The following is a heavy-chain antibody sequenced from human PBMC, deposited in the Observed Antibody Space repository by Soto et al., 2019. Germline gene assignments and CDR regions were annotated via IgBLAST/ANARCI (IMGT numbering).Heavy chain of an antibody. J-gene: IGHJ4*02. D-gene: IGHD1-26*01. CDR2: ISGSGGNT. CDR3: AKVGSYNKANDN. CDR1: GFTFSSYA. Sequence: GGSVRLSCAASGFTFSSYAMSWVRQAPGKGLEWVSAISGSGGNTYYADSFKGRFTISRDNSKNTLYLQINSLTAEDTALYYCAKVGSYNKANDNWGQGTLVTVSS. V-gene: IGHV3-23*01.